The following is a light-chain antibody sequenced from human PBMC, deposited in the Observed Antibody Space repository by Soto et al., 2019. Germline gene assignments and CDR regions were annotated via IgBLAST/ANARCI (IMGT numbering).Light chain of an antibody. CDR1: SSNIGSNT. J-gene: IGLJ3*02. CDR3: AAWDDSLNGNWV. Sequence: QSVLIQPPSASGTPGQRVTISCSGSSSNIGSNTVNWYQQLPGTAPKLLIYSNNQRPSGVPDRFSGSKSGTSASLAISGLQSDDEADYYCAAWDDSLNGNWVFGGGTKVTVL. CDR2: SNN. V-gene: IGLV1-44*01.